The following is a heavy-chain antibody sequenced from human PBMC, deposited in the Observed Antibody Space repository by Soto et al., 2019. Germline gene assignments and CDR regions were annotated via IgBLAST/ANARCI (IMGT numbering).Heavy chain of an antibody. D-gene: IGHD1-7*01. CDR2: ISSSSYI. V-gene: IGHV3-21*01. Sequence: EVQLVESGGGLVKPGGSLRLSCAASGFTFSSYSMNWVRQAPGKGLEWVSSISSSSYIYYADSVKGGFTISRDNAKNSLYLQMNSLRAEDTAVYYCAREGYNWNYKGDYWGQGTLVTVSS. J-gene: IGHJ4*02. CDR3: AREGYNWNYKGDY. CDR1: GFTFSSYS.